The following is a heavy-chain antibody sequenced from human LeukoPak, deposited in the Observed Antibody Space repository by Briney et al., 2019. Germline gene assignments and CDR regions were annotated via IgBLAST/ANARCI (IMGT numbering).Heavy chain of an antibody. V-gene: IGHV4-31*03. CDR2: IYYSGST. J-gene: IGHJ4*02. CDR1: GGSINSGSYY. CDR3: ASVYYDFWIGYYSDY. Sequence: PSETLSLTCTVSGGSINSGSYYWSWIRQHPGKGLEWIGYIYYSGSTYYNPSLKSRVTISVDTSKNQFSLKMSSVTAADTAVYYCASVYYDFWIGYYSDYWGQGTLVTVSS. D-gene: IGHD3-3*01.